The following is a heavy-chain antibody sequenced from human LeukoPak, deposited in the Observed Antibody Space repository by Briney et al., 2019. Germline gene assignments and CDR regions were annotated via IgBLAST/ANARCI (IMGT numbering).Heavy chain of an antibody. CDR1: GFTFSSYE. CDR2: ISTSGSTI. Sequence: GGSLRLSCAASGFTFSSYEMNWVRQATGQGLEWISYISTSGSTIYYADSVQGRFTISRDNAKDTLYLQMNSLRAEDTAVYYCAREALQEKYYYSSGYYSYFDYWGQGTLVRVP. V-gene: IGHV3-48*03. CDR3: AREALQEKYYYSSGYYSYFDY. D-gene: IGHD3-22*01. J-gene: IGHJ4*02.